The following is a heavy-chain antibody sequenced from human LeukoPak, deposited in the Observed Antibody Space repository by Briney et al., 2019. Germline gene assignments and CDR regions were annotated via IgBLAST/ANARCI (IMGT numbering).Heavy chain of an antibody. J-gene: IGHJ4*02. V-gene: IGHV4-59*01. CDR1: GGSISSYY. Sequence: PSETLSLTCTVSGGSISSYYWSWIRQPPGKGLEWIGYIHYSGNTNYNPSLKSRVTISVDTSKNQFSLKLSSVTAADTAVYFCARTPESSYYYVEYYFDYWGQGTLVTVSS. D-gene: IGHD3-10*02. CDR3: ARTPESSYYYVEYYFDY. CDR2: IHYSGNT.